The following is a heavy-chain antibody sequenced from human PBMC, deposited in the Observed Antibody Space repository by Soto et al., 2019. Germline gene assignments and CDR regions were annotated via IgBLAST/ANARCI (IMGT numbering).Heavy chain of an antibody. CDR1: GGTFSTYA. Sequence: QVQLVQSGAEVKKPGSSVKVSCEASGGTFSTYAMNWVRQAPGQGLEWMGGIIPIFGAANYAQKFQGRVTITADESSSTAYMELGSLRSEDTAVYYCARVTMVRGVHNWFDPWGQGTLVTVSS. V-gene: IGHV1-69*01. CDR2: IIPIFGAA. J-gene: IGHJ5*02. D-gene: IGHD3-10*01. CDR3: ARVTMVRGVHNWFDP.